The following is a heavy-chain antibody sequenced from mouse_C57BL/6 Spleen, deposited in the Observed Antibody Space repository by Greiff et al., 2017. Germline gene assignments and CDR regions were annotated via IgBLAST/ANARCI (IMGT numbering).Heavy chain of an antibody. J-gene: IGHJ3*01. D-gene: IGHD1-1*01. CDR2: INPNNGGT. CDR3: ARGTYYVSSYGGFAY. Sequence: VHVQQSGPELVKPGASVKMSCKASGYTFTDYNMNWVKQSHGKSLEWIGYINPNNGGTSYNQKFKGKATLTVNKSSSTAYMELRSLTSEDSAVYYCARGTYYVSSYGGFAYWGQGTLVTVSA. V-gene: IGHV1-22*01. CDR1: GYTFTDYN.